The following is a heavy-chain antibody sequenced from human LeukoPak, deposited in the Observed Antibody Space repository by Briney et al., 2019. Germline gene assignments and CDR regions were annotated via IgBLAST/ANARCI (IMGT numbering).Heavy chain of an antibody. J-gene: IGHJ4*02. Sequence: PSETLSLTCTVSGYSISSGYYWGWIRQPPGKGLEWIGSIYHSGSTYYNPSLKSRVTISVDTSKNQFSLKLNSVTAADTAVYYCARAVFHYYGSGSYSNPFDYWGQGTLVTVSS. V-gene: IGHV4-38-2*02. CDR1: GYSISSGYY. CDR3: ARAVFHYYGSGSYSNPFDY. CDR2: IYHSGST. D-gene: IGHD3-10*01.